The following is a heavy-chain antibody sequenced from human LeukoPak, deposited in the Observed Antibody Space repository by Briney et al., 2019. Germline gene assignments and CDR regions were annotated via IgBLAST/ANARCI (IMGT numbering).Heavy chain of an antibody. J-gene: IGHJ6*03. V-gene: IGHV4-59*01. CDR2: IYYSGST. CDR3: ARVHYDSGSWNYYYYYYMDV. CDR1: GGSISSYY. Sequence: SETLSLTCTVSGGSISSYYWSWIRQPPGKGLEWIGYIYYSGSTNYNPSLKSRVTISVDTSKNQFSLKLSSVTAADTAVYYCARVHYDSGSWNYYYYYYMDVWGKGTTVTVSS. D-gene: IGHD6-13*01.